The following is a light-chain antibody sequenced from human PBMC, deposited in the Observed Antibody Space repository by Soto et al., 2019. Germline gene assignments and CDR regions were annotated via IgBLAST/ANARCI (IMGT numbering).Light chain of an antibody. CDR2: WAS. J-gene: IGKJ4*01. CDR1: QSVLHSSNNKNY. Sequence: DIVMTQSPDSLAVSLGERATINCKSSQSVLHSSNNKNYLAWYQQKPGKPPKLLFNWASTRESGVPDRFSGSGSGTDFTLTISSLQAEEVAVYYCQQYYSTPLTFGGGTKVEIK. CDR3: QQYYSTPLT. V-gene: IGKV4-1*01.